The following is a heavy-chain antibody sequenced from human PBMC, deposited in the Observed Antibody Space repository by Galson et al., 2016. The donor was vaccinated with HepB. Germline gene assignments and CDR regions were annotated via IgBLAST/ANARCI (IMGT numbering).Heavy chain of an antibody. CDR2: ISRSSRYI. V-gene: IGHV3-21*01. CDR3: ARGHYDFWSGPSRRAFDI. CDR1: GFSFSSYG. D-gene: IGHD3-3*01. J-gene: IGHJ3*02. Sequence: SLRLSCAASGFSFSSYGMNWVRQAPGKGLEWVSSISRSSRYIYYADSLKGRFTISRDNAKNSLYLQMNSLRAEDTAVYYCARGHYDFWSGPSRRAFDIWGQGTMVTVSS.